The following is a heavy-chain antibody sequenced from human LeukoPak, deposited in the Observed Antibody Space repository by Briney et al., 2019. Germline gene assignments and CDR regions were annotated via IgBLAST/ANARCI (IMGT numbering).Heavy chain of an antibody. Sequence: SETLSLTCTVSGGSINNYYWTWIRQPPGKGLEWIGYIYYSGSTNYNPSLKSRATISVDTSKNQLSLKLTSVTAADTAVYYCTRVSGSGWFDPWGQGTLVTVSS. CDR1: GGSINNYY. D-gene: IGHD1-1*01. V-gene: IGHV4-59*01. CDR3: TRVSGSGWFDP. CDR2: IYYSGST. J-gene: IGHJ5*02.